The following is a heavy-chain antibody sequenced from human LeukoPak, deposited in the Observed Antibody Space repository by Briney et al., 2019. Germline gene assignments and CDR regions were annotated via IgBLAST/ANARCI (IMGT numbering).Heavy chain of an antibody. CDR3: AGSYDFWSGYPY. CDR2: IIPIFGTA. Sequence: ASVKVSCKASGGTFSSYAISWVRQAPGQGLEWMGGIIPIFGTANYALKFQGRVTITADESTSTAYMELSSLRSEDTAVYYCAGSYDFWSGYPYWGQGTLVTVSS. J-gene: IGHJ4*02. V-gene: IGHV1-69*13. D-gene: IGHD3-3*01. CDR1: GGTFSSYA.